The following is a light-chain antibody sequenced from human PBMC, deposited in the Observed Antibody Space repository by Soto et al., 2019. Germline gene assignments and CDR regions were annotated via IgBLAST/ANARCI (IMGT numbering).Light chain of an antibody. CDR3: SSYTSSSIPHVV. J-gene: IGLJ2*01. CDR2: EVS. CDR1: SSDVGGYNY. Sequence: QSALTQPASVSGSPGPSITISCTGTSSDVGGYNYVSWYHQHPGKAPKLMISEVSNRPSGVSNRFSGSKSGNTASLTISGLQAEDEADYYCSSYTSSSIPHVVFGGGTQLPVL. V-gene: IGLV2-14*01.